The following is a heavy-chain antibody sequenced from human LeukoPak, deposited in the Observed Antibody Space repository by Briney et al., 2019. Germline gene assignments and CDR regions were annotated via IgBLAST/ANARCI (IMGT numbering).Heavy chain of an antibody. D-gene: IGHD2-15*01. V-gene: IGHV3-21*01. CDR3: ATYCSGGSCYDY. CDR2: ISSSSTYT. J-gene: IGHJ4*02. Sequence: SGGSLRLSCAASGFTFSSYSMNWVRQAPGKGLEWVSSISSSSTYTYYADSVKGRFTISRDNAKNSLYLQMNSLRAEDTAVNYCATYCSGGSCYDYWGQGTLVTVSS. CDR1: GFTFSSYS.